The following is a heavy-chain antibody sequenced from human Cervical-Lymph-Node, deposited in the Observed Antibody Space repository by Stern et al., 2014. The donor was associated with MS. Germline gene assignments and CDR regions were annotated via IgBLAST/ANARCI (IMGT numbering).Heavy chain of an antibody. Sequence: QVQLVQSGPGLVKPSETLSLTCTVSGGSIGRYYWSWVRQPPGQSLEWIGYSYHNGDTNYNPSLKSRVSMSVDTSKNQFSLNLTSVTAADTAVYYCTRDGRSSLSEYFQTWGQGSLVTVSS. CDR3: TRDGRSSLSEYFQT. J-gene: IGHJ1*01. CDR1: GGSIGRYY. CDR2: SYHNGDT. D-gene: IGHD6-6*01. V-gene: IGHV4-59*01.